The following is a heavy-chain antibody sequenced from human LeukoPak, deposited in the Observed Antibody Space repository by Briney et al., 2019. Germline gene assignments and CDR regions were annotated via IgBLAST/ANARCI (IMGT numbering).Heavy chain of an antibody. CDR3: ARETSQKGAHYMDV. D-gene: IGHD3-16*01. Sequence: PSETLSLICAVYGGSFSGYYWSWIRQPPGKGLEWIGYIYYSGSTNYNPSLKSRVTISVDTSKNQFSLKLSSVTAADTAVYYCARETSQKGAHYMDVWGKGTTVTISS. J-gene: IGHJ6*03. V-gene: IGHV4-59*01. CDR2: IYYSGST. CDR1: GGSFSGYY.